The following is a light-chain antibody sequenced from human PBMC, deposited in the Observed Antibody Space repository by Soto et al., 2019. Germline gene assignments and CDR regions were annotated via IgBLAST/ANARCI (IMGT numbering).Light chain of an antibody. J-gene: IGLJ2*01. CDR2: EVS. CDR3: SSYAGSNILV. CDR1: SSDVGGYDY. Sequence: QSALTQPPSASGSPVQSVTISCTGTSSDVGGYDYVSWYQQHPGKAPKLMIYEVSKRPSGVPDRFSGSKSGNTASLTVSGLQAEDEADYYCSSYAGSNILVFGGGTKVTVL. V-gene: IGLV2-8*01.